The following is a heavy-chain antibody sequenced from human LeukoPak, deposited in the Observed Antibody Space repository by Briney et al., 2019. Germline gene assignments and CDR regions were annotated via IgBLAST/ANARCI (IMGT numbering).Heavy chain of an antibody. D-gene: IGHD3-16*01. J-gene: IGHJ4*02. CDR2: IGGDGIA. V-gene: IGHV3-69-1*01. CDR1: GFTFTDHP. Sequence: PGGSLRLSCVASGFTFTDHPMNWVRQAPGKGLEWISYIGGDGIAFYADSVKGRFTTSKDDARKSMYLQMNSLRVEGTAVHYCAKDRANWAIDDWGQGTQVTVSS. CDR3: AKDRANWAIDD.